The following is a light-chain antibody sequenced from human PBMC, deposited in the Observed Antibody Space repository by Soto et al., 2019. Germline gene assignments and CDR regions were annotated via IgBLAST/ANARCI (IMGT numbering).Light chain of an antibody. V-gene: IGLV3-21*04. CDR3: QVWDSSSDPYVV. CDR1: NIGSKS. Sequence: SYELTQPPSVSVAPGKTARITCGGNNIGSKSVHWYQQKPGQAPVLVIYYDSDRPSGIPERFSGSNSGNTATLTISRVEAGDEADYYCQVWDSSSDPYVVLAEGPRSPS. J-gene: IGLJ2*01. CDR2: YDS.